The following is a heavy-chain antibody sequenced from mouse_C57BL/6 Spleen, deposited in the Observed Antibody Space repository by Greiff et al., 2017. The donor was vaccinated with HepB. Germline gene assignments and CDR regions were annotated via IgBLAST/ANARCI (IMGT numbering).Heavy chain of an antibody. D-gene: IGHD1-1*01. CDR3: ARGGLRGYFDV. V-gene: IGHV5-4*01. J-gene: IGHJ1*03. CDR2: ISDGGSYT. Sequence: EVHLVESGGGLVKPGGSLKLSCAASGFTFSSYAMSWVRQTPEKRLEWVATISDGGSYTYYPDNVKGRFTISRDNAKNNLYLQMSHLKSEDTAMYYCARGGLRGYFDVWGTGTTVTVSS. CDR1: GFTFSSYA.